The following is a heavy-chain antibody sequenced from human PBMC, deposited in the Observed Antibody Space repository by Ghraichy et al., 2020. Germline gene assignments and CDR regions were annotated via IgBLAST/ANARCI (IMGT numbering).Heavy chain of an antibody. CDR2: LSGSGGST. V-gene: IGHV3-23*01. J-gene: IGHJ6*02. CDR1: GFTLGSYA. Sequence: GGSLRLSCAASGFTLGSYAMSWVRQAPGKGLEWVSALSGSGGSTYYTDSVRGRFSISKDNSKNTLYLQMNSLRPEDTAVYYCVEGSYYGSGSPYYYGMDVWGQGTTVTVSS. CDR3: VEGSYYGSGSPYYYGMDV. D-gene: IGHD3-10*01.